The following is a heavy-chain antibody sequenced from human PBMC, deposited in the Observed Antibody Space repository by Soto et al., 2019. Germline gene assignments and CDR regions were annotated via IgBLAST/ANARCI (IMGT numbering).Heavy chain of an antibody. CDR3: ARCMGFDGSGYAFFDS. J-gene: IGHJ4*02. D-gene: IGHD3-10*01. CDR1: GFTFSGHT. V-gene: IGHV3-21*01. CDR2: VSSSSSYI. Sequence: EVQLVESGGGLVKPGGSLRLSCAASGFTFSGHTINWVRQAPGKGLEWVSPVSSSSSYIYYADSVKGRFTVSRDNAEKSLYLQMNSLRAEDTAMYYCARCMGFDGSGYAFFDSWGQGTLVTVSS.